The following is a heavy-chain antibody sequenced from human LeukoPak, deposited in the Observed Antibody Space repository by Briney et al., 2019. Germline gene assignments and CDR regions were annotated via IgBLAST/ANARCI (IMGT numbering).Heavy chain of an antibody. CDR1: GFIFGDYY. CDR3: ARDSITMVRGVPDYGMDV. D-gene: IGHD3-10*01. CDR2: ISSGTINHS. J-gene: IGHJ6*02. V-gene: IGHV3-11*06. Sequence: GGSLRLSCKASGFIFGDYYMNWIRQAPGKGLECLSYISSGTINHSNYADSVKGRFTISRDNSKNTLYLQMNSLRAEDTAVYYCARDSITMVRGVPDYGMDVWGQGTTVTVSS.